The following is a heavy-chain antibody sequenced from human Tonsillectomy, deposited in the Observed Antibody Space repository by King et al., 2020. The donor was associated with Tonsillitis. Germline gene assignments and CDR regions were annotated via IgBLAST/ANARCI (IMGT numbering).Heavy chain of an antibody. V-gene: IGHV4-39*01. CDR3: ARLYSGYDVFDS. J-gene: IGHJ4*02. D-gene: IGHD5-12*01. CDR1: GGSISSNTYY. CDR2: IYYSVST. Sequence: QLQESGPGLVKPSETLSLTCTVSGGSISSNTYYWGWIRQPPGKGLGWIGCIYYSVSTPYNPSLKSRVTISVHTSKKQCSLKVSSVTAADTAVYYCARLYSGYDVFDSWGQGTLVTVSS.